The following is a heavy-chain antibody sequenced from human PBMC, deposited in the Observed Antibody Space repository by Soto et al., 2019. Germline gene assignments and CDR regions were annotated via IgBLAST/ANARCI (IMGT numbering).Heavy chain of an antibody. J-gene: IGHJ6*03. CDR2: IYYSGST. CDR3: ARRRSPYGDYPYYYYYMDV. CDR1: GGSISSYY. V-gene: IGHV4-59*08. Sequence: SETLSLTCTVSGGSISSYYWSWIRQPPGKGLEWIGYIYYSGSTNYNPSLKSRVTISVDTSKNQFSLKLSSVTAADTAVYYCARRRSPYGDYPYYYYYMDVWGKGTTVTVSS. D-gene: IGHD4-17*01.